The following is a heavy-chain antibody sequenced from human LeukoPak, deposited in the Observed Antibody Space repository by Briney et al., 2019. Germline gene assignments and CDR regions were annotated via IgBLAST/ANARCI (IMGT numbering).Heavy chain of an antibody. J-gene: IGHJ4*02. CDR2: IYYSGST. CDR3: ARLDYGDESYFDY. Sequence: PSETLSLTCTVSGGSISSSSYYWGWIRQPPGKGLEWIGSIYYSGSTYYNPSPKSRVTISVDTSKNQFSLKLSSVTAADTAVYYCARLDYGDESYFDYWGQGTLVTVSS. D-gene: IGHD4-17*01. V-gene: IGHV4-39*01. CDR1: GGSISSSSYY.